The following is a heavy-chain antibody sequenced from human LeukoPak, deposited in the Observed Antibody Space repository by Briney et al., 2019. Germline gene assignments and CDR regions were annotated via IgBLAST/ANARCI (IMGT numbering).Heavy chain of an antibody. J-gene: IGHJ3*02. Sequence: SETLSLTCTVSGGSISSSSYYWGWIRQPPGKGLEWIGSIYYSGSTYYNPSLKSGVTISVDTSKNQFSLKLSSVTAADTAVYYCARVRDGYNLGRVFDTWGQGTMVTVSS. CDR2: IYYSGST. CDR1: GGSISSSSYY. CDR3: ARVRDGYNLGRVFDT. V-gene: IGHV4-39*07. D-gene: IGHD5-24*01.